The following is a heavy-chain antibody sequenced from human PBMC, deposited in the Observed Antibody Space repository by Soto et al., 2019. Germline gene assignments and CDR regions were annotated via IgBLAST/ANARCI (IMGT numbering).Heavy chain of an antibody. CDR3: AKEGGAYYDSSGYYYEAYFDY. CDR1: GFTFSFYG. CDR2: ISYDGSNK. J-gene: IGHJ4*02. V-gene: IGHV3-30*18. D-gene: IGHD3-22*01. Sequence: QVQLVESGGGVVQPGRSLRLSCAASGFTFSFYGMHWVRQAPGKGLEWVAVISYDGSNKYYADSVKGRFTNSRDNSKNTLYLQMNSLRPEDTAVYYCAKEGGAYYDSSGYYYEAYFDYWGQGTLVTVSS.